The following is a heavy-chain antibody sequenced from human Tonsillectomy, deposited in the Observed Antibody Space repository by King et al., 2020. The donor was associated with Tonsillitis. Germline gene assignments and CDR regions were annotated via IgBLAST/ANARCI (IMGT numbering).Heavy chain of an antibody. CDR3: ARDHRYCSGGSCYFPPDF. CDR2: INSANGNT. V-gene: IGHV1-3*01. J-gene: IGHJ4*02. D-gene: IGHD2-15*01. CDR1: GYSFTVHP. Sequence: QLVQSGAEVKKPGASVKISCKTSGYSFTVHPIHWVRQAPGQRLEWMGWINSANGNTQYSQKFQGRVTITRDTSASTTFMELTSLRSEDTAVYYCARDHRYCSGGSCYFPPDFWGQGTLVTVSS.